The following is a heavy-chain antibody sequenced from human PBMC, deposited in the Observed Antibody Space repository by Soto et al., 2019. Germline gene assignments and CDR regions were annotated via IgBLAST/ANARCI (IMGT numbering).Heavy chain of an antibody. CDR2: IKSKTDGGTT. CDR1: GFTFSNAW. CDR3: TTEVGATPFSPFDY. J-gene: IGHJ4*02. Sequence: EVQLVESGGGLVKPGGSLRLSCAASGFTFSNAWMNWVRQAPGKGLEWGGRIKSKTDGGTTDYAAPVKGRFNISREDSKNTLYLQINSLNTVYTAVYYCTTEVGATPFSPFDYWSQGTLVTVSS. D-gene: IGHD1-26*01. V-gene: IGHV3-15*07.